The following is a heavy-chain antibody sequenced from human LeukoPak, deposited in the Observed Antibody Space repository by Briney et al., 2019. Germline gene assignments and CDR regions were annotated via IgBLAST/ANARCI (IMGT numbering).Heavy chain of an antibody. Sequence: GGSLRLSCAASGFTFTEYAMHWVRQAPGKGLEWVALISYDGSRTDYADSVKGRFTISRDNAKNSLYLQMNSLRAEDTAVYYCARSIGLTGGGVDVWGQGTTVTVSS. D-gene: IGHD3-9*01. CDR3: ARSIGLTGGGVDV. CDR1: GFTFTEYA. J-gene: IGHJ6*02. V-gene: IGHV3-30*07. CDR2: ISYDGSRT.